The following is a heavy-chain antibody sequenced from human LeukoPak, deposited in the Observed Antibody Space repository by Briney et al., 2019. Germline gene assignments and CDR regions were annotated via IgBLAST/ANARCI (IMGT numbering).Heavy chain of an antibody. D-gene: IGHD4-17*01. V-gene: IGHV3-53*01. CDR3: ARYGNYGDYVDY. CDR2: IYSGGST. J-gene: IGHJ4*02. Sequence: GGSLRLSCAASGFTVSSNYMSWVRQAPEKGLEWVSVIYSGGSTYYADSVKGRFTISRDNSKNTLYLQMNLLRAEDTAEYYCARYGNYGDYVDYWGQGILVTVSS. CDR1: GFTVSSNY.